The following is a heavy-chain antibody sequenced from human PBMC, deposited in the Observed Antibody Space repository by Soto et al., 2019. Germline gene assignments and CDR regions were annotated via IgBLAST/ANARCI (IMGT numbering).Heavy chain of an antibody. CDR3: ARDYGSGMEC. Sequence: QVQLVESGGGVVQPGRSLRLSCAASGLTFSSYGMHWVRQAPGKGLEWVALIWYDGSNKYYGDSVKGRFTISRDNSKNTLDLQMNSLRAEDTAVYYCARDYGSGMECWGQGTLVIVSS. V-gene: IGHV3-33*01. CDR2: IWYDGSNK. J-gene: IGHJ4*02. D-gene: IGHD3-10*01. CDR1: GLTFSSYG.